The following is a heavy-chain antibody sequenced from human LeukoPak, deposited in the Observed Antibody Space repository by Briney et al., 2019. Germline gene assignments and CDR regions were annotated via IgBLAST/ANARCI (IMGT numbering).Heavy chain of an antibody. V-gene: IGHV3-7*04. Sequence: GGSLRLSCAASGFTFSSCWMSWVRQAPGKGLEWVANIKQDGSEKYYVDSVKGRFTISRDNAKSSLYLQVNSLRAEDTAVYYCARAVDSGWYFDYWGQGTLVTVSS. D-gene: IGHD6-19*01. CDR3: ARAVDSGWYFDY. J-gene: IGHJ4*02. CDR1: GFTFSSCW. CDR2: IKQDGSEK.